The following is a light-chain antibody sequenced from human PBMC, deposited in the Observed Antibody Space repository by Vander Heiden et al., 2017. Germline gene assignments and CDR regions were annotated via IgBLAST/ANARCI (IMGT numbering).Light chain of an antibody. Sequence: QSVLTQPPSTSVTPGQRVTISCSGSSSNIGSTAVNWDQQLPGAAPRLLIYNNDQRPSGVPDRFSGSKSGTSASLSVSGLRSEDEADYYCAAWDDSLTGLVCGGGTKLTVL. CDR3: AAWDDSLTGLV. J-gene: IGLJ2*01. V-gene: IGLV1-44*01. CDR1: SSNIGSTA. CDR2: NND.